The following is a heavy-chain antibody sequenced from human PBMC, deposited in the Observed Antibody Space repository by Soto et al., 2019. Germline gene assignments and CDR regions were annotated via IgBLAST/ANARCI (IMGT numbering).Heavy chain of an antibody. Sequence: EVQLLESGGGLEQPGGSLRLSCAASGFTFSSYAMTWVRQAPGKGLECVSVITASGDATAYADSVKGRFTMSRDNSKNTLLLQMNSLSVVDTAVYYCATGTLRWFSGGSCYPFDSWCQGTLVTVSS. D-gene: IGHD2-15*01. CDR1: GFTFSSYA. J-gene: IGHJ4*02. CDR2: ITASGDAT. V-gene: IGHV3-23*01. CDR3: ATGTLRWFSGGSCYPFDS.